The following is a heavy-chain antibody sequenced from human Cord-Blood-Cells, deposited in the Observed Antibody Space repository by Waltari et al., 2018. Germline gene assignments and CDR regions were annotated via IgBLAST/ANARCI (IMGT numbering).Heavy chain of an antibody. CDR3: ARKGRYCSSTSCYNVAFDI. V-gene: IGHV4-59*11. D-gene: IGHD2-2*02. J-gene: IGHJ3*02. Sequence: QVQLQESGPGLVKPSETLSLTCTVSGGSISSHYWSWIRQPPGKGLEWIGYIYYSGSTNYHPSLKSRVTISVDTSKNQFSLKLSSVTAADTAVYYCARKGRYCSSTSCYNVAFDIWGQGTMVTVSS. CDR1: GGSISSHY. CDR2: IYYSGST.